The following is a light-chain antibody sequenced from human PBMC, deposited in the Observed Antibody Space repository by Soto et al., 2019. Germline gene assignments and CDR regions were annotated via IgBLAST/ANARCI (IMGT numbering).Light chain of an antibody. J-gene: IGKJ3*01. V-gene: IGKV3-20*01. CDR3: QQYGGSRLLFS. CDR1: QSVRNDF. Sequence: IVLTQSPGTLSLSPGERATLSCRASQSVRNDFLAWYQQKPGQAPRLLISGASRRATGIPGRFSGSGSGTDFTLTISGLEPEDFAVYYCQQYGGSRLLFSFGPGTIVDIK. CDR2: GAS.